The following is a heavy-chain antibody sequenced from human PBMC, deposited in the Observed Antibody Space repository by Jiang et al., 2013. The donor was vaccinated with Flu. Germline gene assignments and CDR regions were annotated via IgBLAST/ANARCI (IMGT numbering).Heavy chain of an antibody. Sequence: RLSCAASGFTFSYYGMHWVRQAPGKGLEWVAIIRYDGSDKYYADSVKGRFTISRDNSKNTLYLQMNSLRPEDTAVYYCATLRGSSYDTYLADYWGQGTLVTVSS. V-gene: IGHV3-30*02. CDR1: GFTFSYYG. CDR3: ATLRGSSYDTYLADY. J-gene: IGHJ4*02. CDR2: IRYDGSDK. D-gene: IGHD3-3*01.